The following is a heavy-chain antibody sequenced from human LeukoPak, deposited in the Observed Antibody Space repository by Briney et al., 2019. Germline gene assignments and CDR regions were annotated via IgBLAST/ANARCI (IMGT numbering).Heavy chain of an antibody. CDR3: ASANYYGSGSYYNAPFDY. D-gene: IGHD3-10*01. CDR1: GFTFSSYE. Sequence: GGSLRLSCAASGFTFSSYEMNWVRQAPGKGLEWVSYISSSGSTIYYADSVKGRFTISRDNSKNTLYLQMNSLRAEDTAVYYCASANYYGSGSYYNAPFDYWGQGTLVTVSS. V-gene: IGHV3-48*03. CDR2: ISSSGSTI. J-gene: IGHJ4*02.